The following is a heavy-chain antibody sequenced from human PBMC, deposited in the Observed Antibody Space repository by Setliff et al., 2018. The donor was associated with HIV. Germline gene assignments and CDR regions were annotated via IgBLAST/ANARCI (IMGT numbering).Heavy chain of an antibody. J-gene: IGHJ4*02. V-gene: IGHV1-46*01. CDR2: SYPSDGRT. CDR3: ARGSCSGCYLSDY. CDR1: GYTLTELS. D-gene: IGHD6-19*01. Sequence: ASVKVSCKVSGYTLTELSMHWVRQAPGKGLEWMGISYPSDGRTQYAQKFQGRVTMTRDTSTSTAYMELNSLSSEGTAVYYCARGSCSGCYLSDYWGLGTLITVSS.